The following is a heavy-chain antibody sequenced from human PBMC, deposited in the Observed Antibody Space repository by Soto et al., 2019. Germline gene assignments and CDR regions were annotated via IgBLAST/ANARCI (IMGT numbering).Heavy chain of an antibody. V-gene: IGHV1-69*13. CDR2: IIPIFGTA. D-gene: IGHD3-22*01. CDR3: AXNPHYYDSSGRGAAFDI. Sequence: SVKVSCKASGGTFSSYAISWVRQAPGQGLEWMGGIIPIFGTANYAQKFQGRVTITADESTSTAYMELSSLRSEDTAVYYCAXNPHYYDSSGRGAAFDIWGQGTMVTVSS. J-gene: IGHJ3*02. CDR1: GGTFSSYA.